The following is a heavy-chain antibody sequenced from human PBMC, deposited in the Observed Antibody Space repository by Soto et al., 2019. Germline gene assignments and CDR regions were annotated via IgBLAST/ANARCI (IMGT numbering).Heavy chain of an antibody. CDR1: GGSITSSSHF. Sequence: SETLSLTCTVSGGSITSSSHFWGWVRQPPGKGLEWIGTIYFTGNTYYTPSLKSRLTMSIDMSKNEFSLRLNSVTAADTAVYYCAGQTFTIAAASYGRSNWFDPWGPGTLVTVSS. J-gene: IGHJ5*02. CDR3: AGQTFTIAAASYGRSNWFDP. V-gene: IGHV4-39*01. D-gene: IGHD6-25*01. CDR2: IYFTGNT.